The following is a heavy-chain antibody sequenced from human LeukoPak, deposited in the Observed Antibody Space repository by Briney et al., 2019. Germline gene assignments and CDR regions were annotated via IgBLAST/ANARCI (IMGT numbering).Heavy chain of an antibody. CDR1: GFTFPNYW. CDR3: ARDRDDGGFEY. CDR2: INQGGRVK. Sequence: GGSPRLSCVASGFTFPNYWMSWVRQAPEKGLEWVANINQGGRVKQYVDSMKGRFTISRDNAKNSLYLQMNSLRAEDTAVYYCARDRDDGGFEYWGQGTLVTVSS. J-gene: IGHJ4*02. V-gene: IGHV3-7*01. D-gene: IGHD4-23*01.